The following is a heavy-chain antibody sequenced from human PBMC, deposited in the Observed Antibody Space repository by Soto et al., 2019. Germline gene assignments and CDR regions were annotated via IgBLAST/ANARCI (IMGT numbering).Heavy chain of an antibody. D-gene: IGHD6-19*01. CDR3: ARERAVAGNQHYMDV. CDR1: GFTFSSYG. V-gene: IGHV3-33*01. CDR2: IWYDGSNK. J-gene: IGHJ6*03. Sequence: PGGSLRLSCAASGFTFSSYGMHWGRPAPGKGLEWVAVIWYDGSNKYYADSVKGRFTISRDNSKNTLYLQMNSLRAEDTAVYYCARERAVAGNQHYMDVWGKGTTVTVSS.